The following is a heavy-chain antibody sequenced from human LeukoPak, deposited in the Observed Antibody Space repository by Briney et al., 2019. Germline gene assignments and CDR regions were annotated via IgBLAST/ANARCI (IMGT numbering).Heavy chain of an antibody. CDR2: IHYTGVT. Sequence: SETLSLTCTVSGGSISSYYWNWVRQPPGKGLEWIGYIHYTGVTNYNPSLKSRATISVDTSKNQFSLKLSSMTAADTAVYSCASGHGDYAGYLDYWGQGTLVTVSS. CDR3: ASGHGDYAGYLDY. V-gene: IGHV4-59*01. CDR1: GGSISSYY. D-gene: IGHD4-17*01. J-gene: IGHJ4*02.